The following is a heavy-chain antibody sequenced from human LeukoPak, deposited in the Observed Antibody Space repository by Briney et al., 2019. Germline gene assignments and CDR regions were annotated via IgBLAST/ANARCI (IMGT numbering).Heavy chain of an antibody. CDR2: ISDRGSRT. Sequence: GGSLRLSCAASGFTFSSYEMSWVRQAPGKGLEWVAGISDRGSRTNYADSVKGRFTISTDHPKNTLYLQMNSLRGEDTAVYFCAKRGVVIRVILVGFHKEAYYFDSWDQGALVTVSS. CDR3: AKRGVVIRVILVGFHKEAYYFDS. CDR1: GFTFSSYE. J-gene: IGHJ4*02. V-gene: IGHV3-23*01. D-gene: IGHD3-22*01.